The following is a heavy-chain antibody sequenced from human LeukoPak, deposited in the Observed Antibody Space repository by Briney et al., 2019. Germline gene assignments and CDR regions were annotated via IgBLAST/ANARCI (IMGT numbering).Heavy chain of an antibody. CDR3: ARDFSGSYNYFDY. CDR2: ISSSGSTI. Sequence: PGGSLRLSCAASGFTFSSYEMNWVRQAPGKGLEWVSYISSSGSTIYYADSVKGRFTISRDDAKNSLYLQMNSLRAEDTAVYYCARDFSGSYNYFDYWGQGTLVTVSS. V-gene: IGHV3-48*03. J-gene: IGHJ4*02. D-gene: IGHD1-26*01. CDR1: GFTFSSYE.